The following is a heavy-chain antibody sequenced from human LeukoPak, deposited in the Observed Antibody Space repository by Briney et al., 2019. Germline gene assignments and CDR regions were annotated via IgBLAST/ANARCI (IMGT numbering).Heavy chain of an antibody. J-gene: IGHJ4*02. CDR2: ISAYNGNT. CDR3: ARGAYQDY. D-gene: IGHD2-2*01. V-gene: IGHV1-18*01. CDR1: VYTVTIYG. Sequence: ASVSVSDTSSVYTVTIYGISWVRQAPGQGLEWMGWISAYNGNTNYAQKLQGRVTMTTDTSTSTAYMELRSLRSDDTAVYYCARGAYQDYWGQGTLVTVSS.